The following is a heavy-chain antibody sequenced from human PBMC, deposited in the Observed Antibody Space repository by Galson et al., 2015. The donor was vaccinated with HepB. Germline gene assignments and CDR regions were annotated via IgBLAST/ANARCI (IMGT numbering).Heavy chain of an antibody. Sequence: SVKVSCKASGYTFTSYGISWVRQAPGQGLEWMGWISAYNGNTNYAQKLQGRVTMTTDTSTSTAYMELRSLRSDDTAVYYCARVESVYGDYSSDYWGQGTLVTVSS. J-gene: IGHJ4*02. V-gene: IGHV1-18*01. CDR2: ISAYNGNT. D-gene: IGHD4-17*01. CDR1: GYTFTSYG. CDR3: ARVESVYGDYSSDY.